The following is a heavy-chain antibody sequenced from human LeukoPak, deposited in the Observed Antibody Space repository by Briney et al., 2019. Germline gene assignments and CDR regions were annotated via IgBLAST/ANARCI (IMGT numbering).Heavy chain of an antibody. V-gene: IGHV3-74*01. CDR2: IKSDGSTT. J-gene: IGHJ4*02. D-gene: IGHD5-18*01. Sequence: GGSLRLSCAASGFTVSRNYMSWVRQAPGKGLVWVSRIKSDGSTTTYADSVKGRFTISRDNAKNTLYLQMNSLRAEDTAVYYCARVVDTHFDYWGQGTLVTVSS. CDR3: ARVVDTHFDY. CDR1: GFTVSRNY.